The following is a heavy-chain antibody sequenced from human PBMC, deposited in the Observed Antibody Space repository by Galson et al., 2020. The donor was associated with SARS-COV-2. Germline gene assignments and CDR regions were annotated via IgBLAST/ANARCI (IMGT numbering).Heavy chain of an antibody. Sequence: QLGESLKISCAASGFTFSSYWMSWVRQAPGKGLEWVANIKQDGSEKYYVDSVKGRFTISRDNAKNSLYLQMNSLRAEDTAVYYCARDIVVVPAAMLLHYYYYGMDVWGQGTTVTVSS. CDR3: ARDIVVVPAAMLLHYYYYGMDV. V-gene: IGHV3-7*01. CDR2: IKQDGSEK. J-gene: IGHJ6*02. D-gene: IGHD2-2*01. CDR1: GFTFSSYW.